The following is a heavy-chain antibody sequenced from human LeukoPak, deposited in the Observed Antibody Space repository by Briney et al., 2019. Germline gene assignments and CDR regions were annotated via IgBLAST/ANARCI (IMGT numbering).Heavy chain of an antibody. CDR3: ARGPWELLPHDAFDI. D-gene: IGHD1-26*01. CDR1: GGSISSYY. CDR2: IYYSGST. Sequence: PSETLSLTCTVSGGSISSYYWSWIRQPPGKGLEWIGYIYYSGSTNYNPSLRSRLTISVDTSKNQFSLKLSSVTAADTAVYYCARGPWELLPHDAFDIWGQGTMVTVSS. J-gene: IGHJ3*02. V-gene: IGHV4-59*08.